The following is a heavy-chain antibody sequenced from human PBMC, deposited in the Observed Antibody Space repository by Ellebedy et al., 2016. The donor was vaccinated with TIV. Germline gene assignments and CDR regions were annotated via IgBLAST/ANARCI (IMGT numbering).Heavy chain of an antibody. CDR3: ARVASRVLRFDYYYMDV. J-gene: IGHJ6*03. V-gene: IGHV4-59*01. D-gene: IGHD3-3*01. CDR1: GGSISSYY. CDR2: IYSSGST. Sequence: SETLSLXXTVSGGSISSYYWSWIRQPPGKGLEWIGYIYSSGSTNYNPSLKSRVTISVHTSKNQFSLKLSSVTAADTAVYYCARVASRVLRFDYYYMDVWGKGTTVTVSS.